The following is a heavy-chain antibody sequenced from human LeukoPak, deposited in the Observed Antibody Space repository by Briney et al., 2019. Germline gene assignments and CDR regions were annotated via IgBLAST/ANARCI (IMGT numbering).Heavy chain of an antibody. V-gene: IGHV3-30*04. J-gene: IGHJ6*04. CDR3: ARGFYCSGGSCYSYFDYYYYYGMDV. Sequence: GGSLRLSCAASGFTFSSYAMHWVRQAPGKGLEWVAVISYDGSNKYYADSVKGRFTISRDNSKNTLYLQMNRLRAEDTAVYYCARGFYCSGGSCYSYFDYYYYYGMDVWGKGTTVTVSS. CDR2: ISYDGSNK. D-gene: IGHD2-15*01. CDR1: GFTFSSYA.